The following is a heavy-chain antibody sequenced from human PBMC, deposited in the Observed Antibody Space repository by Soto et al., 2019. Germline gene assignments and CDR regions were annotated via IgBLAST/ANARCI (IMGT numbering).Heavy chain of an antibody. CDR1: GYTFTSYA. Sequence: QVQLVQSGAEEKKPGASVKVSCKASGYTFTSYAMHWVRQAPGHRLEWMGWINAGNGNTKSSQKFQGSVTITRDTSTSTADMELRRLRSEDTAVYNCAREYYGGEFDYWGQGTLVTVSS. J-gene: IGHJ4*02. D-gene: IGHD4-17*01. CDR3: AREYYGGEFDY. V-gene: IGHV1-3*05. CDR2: INAGNGNT.